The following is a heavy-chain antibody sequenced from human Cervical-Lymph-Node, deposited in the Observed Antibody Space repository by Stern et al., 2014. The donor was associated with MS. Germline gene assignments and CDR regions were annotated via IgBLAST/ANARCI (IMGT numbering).Heavy chain of an antibody. J-gene: IGHJ4*02. D-gene: IGHD2-8*01. V-gene: IGHV3-30*03. CDR3: ARDYEDTSMLFDH. CDR2: ISYDGNHK. Sequence: MQLVESGGAVVQPGRSLRLSCAASGFTFSSYGMHWVRQAPGKGLERVTVISYDGNHKYYAASVKGRFTIWRDNSKNTLHLQMNSVTPDDTAIYYCARDYEDTSMLFDHWGQGTLVTVSS. CDR1: GFTFSSYG.